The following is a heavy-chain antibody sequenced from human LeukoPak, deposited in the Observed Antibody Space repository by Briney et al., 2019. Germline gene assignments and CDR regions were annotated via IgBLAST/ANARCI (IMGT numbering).Heavy chain of an antibody. CDR2: INAGNGNT. J-gene: IGHJ4*02. Sequence: ASVKVPCKASGYTFTSYAMHWVRQAPGQRLEWMGWINAGNGNTKYSQKFQGRVTITRDTSASTAYMELRSLRSDDTAAYYCARVWAAAGTFDYWGQGTLVTVSS. CDR3: ARVWAAAGTFDY. V-gene: IGHV1-3*01. D-gene: IGHD6-13*01. CDR1: GYTFTSYA.